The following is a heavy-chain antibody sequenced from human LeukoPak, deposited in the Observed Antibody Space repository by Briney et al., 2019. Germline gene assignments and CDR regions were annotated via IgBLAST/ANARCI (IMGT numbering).Heavy chain of an antibody. J-gene: IGHJ5*02. Sequence: GGSLRLSCAASGFTFSSYWMSWVRQAPGKGLEWVANIKQDGSEKYYLDSLEGRFTISRDNAKNSVYLQINRLRAEDTAVYYCARRGTIAVPVFWFDPWGQGTLVIVSS. CDR3: ARRGTIAVPVFWFDP. CDR2: IKQDGSEK. D-gene: IGHD6-19*01. CDR1: GFTFSSYW. V-gene: IGHV3-7*01.